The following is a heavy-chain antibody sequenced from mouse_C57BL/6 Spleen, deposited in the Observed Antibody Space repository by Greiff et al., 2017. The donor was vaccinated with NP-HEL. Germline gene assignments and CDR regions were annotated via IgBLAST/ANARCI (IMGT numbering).Heavy chain of an antibody. Sequence: EVKLVESGGGLVKPGGSLKLSCAASGFTFSDYGMHWVRPAPEKGLEWVAYICSGSSTFYYADTVQGRFTIYRDNAKNTLFLQRTSLRSEDTAMYYCATGYYGSRPYWYFDVWGTGTTVTVSS. CDR3: ATGYYGSRPYWYFDV. CDR1: GFTFSDYG. D-gene: IGHD1-1*01. J-gene: IGHJ1*03. CDR2: ICSGSSTF. V-gene: IGHV5-17*01.